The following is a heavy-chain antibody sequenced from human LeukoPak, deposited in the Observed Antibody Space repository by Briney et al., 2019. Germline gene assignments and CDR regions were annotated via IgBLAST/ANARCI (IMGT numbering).Heavy chain of an antibody. Sequence: HGESLKISCKGSGYSFTSYWISWVRQMPGKGLEWMGRIDPSDSYTNYSPSFQGHVTILADKSISTAYLQWSSLKASDTAMYYCARTYGSGSYMFNYWGQGTLVTVSS. CDR2: IDPSDSYT. J-gene: IGHJ4*02. CDR3: ARTYGSGSYMFNY. V-gene: IGHV5-10-1*01. CDR1: GYSFTSYW. D-gene: IGHD3-10*01.